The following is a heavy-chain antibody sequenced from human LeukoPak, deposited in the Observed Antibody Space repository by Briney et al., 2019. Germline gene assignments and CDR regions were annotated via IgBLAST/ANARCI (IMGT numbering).Heavy chain of an antibody. D-gene: IGHD3-22*01. CDR1: GFTFTSSA. CDR3: AAVGHYYDSSGYSMFDY. CDR2: IVVGSGNT. J-gene: IGHJ4*02. Sequence: ASVNVSCKASGFTFTSSAVQWVRQARGQRLEWIGWIVVGSGNTNYAQKVQERVTITRDMSTSTAYMELSSLRSEDTAVYYCAAVGHYYDSSGYSMFDYWGQGTLVTVSS. V-gene: IGHV1-58*01.